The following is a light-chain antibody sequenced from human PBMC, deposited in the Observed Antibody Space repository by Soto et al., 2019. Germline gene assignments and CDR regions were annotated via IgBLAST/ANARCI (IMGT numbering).Light chain of an antibody. V-gene: IGKV1-27*01. Sequence: DIQMTQSPSSLSASVGDRVTIICRASQGISNSLAWYQQKPGKVPKLLIYAASTLQSGVPSRFSGSGSGTDFTLTISSLQPEDVATYYCQTYNSAPYTFGQGTKLEIK. CDR2: AAS. CDR3: QTYNSAPYT. CDR1: QGISNS. J-gene: IGKJ2*01.